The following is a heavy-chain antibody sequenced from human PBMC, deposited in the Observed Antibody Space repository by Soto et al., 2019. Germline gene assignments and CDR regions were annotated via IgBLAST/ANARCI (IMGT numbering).Heavy chain of an antibody. D-gene: IGHD1-26*01. CDR1: GFTFSSYG. CDR2: ISSSSSYI. J-gene: IGHJ4*02. CDR3: TTDSQPGGY. Sequence: PGCSLRLSCAASGFTFSSYGMNWVRQAPGKGLEWVSSISSSSSYIYYADSVKGRFTISRDNAKNSLYLQMNSLKTEDTAVYYCTTDSQPGGYWGQGTLVTVSS. V-gene: IGHV3-21*03.